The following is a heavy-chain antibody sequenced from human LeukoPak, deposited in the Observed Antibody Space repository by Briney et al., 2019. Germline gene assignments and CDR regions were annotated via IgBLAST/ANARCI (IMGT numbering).Heavy chain of an antibody. D-gene: IGHD3-9*01. CDR3: AKGRWGLTINNFDI. CDR2: ISDRGDST. V-gene: IGHV3-23*01. CDR1: GYSVTTYT. J-gene: IGHJ3*02. Sequence: GGSLRLSCAASGYSVTTYTTGWVWNTPGKGLGWVSVISDRGDSTHYADSVKGRSTISRDSSKNTLYLHMNSLRGENTAVYSCAKGRWGLTINNFDIWGQGTMVTVSS.